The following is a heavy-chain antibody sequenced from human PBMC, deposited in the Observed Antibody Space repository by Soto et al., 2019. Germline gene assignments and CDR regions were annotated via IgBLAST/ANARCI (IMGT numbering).Heavy chain of an antibody. Sequence: GGSLRLSCAASGFTFSSYGMHWVRQAPGKGLEWVAVISYDGSNKYYADSVKGRFTISRDNSKNTLYLQMNSLRAEDTAVYYCAKAHIRGPTYYYDSSGYPHFDYWGQGTLVTVSS. CDR1: GFTFSSYG. CDR3: AKAHIRGPTYYYDSSGYPHFDY. CDR2: ISYDGSNK. J-gene: IGHJ4*02. V-gene: IGHV3-30*18. D-gene: IGHD3-22*01.